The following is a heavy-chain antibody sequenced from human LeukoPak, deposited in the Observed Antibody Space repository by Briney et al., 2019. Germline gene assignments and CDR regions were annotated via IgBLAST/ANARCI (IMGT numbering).Heavy chain of an antibody. J-gene: IGHJ4*02. CDR2: VSTSNGDT. D-gene: IGHD5-18*01. CDR1: GYNCNRYT. CDR3: ARVSDTSMVTPGFDS. V-gene: IGHV1-18*01. Sequence: ASVKVSCKTSGYNCNRYTITWVRQAPGQGLEWMGWVSTSNGDTNYAEKFQGRVTMTTETVTKTAYMELRRLRSGDTAMYFCARVSDTSMVTPGFDSWGQGALVTVSS.